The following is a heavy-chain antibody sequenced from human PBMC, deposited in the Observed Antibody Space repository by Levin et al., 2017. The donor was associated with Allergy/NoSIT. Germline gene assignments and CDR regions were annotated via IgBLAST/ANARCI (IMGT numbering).Heavy chain of an antibody. V-gene: IGHV3-74*01. D-gene: IGHD3-22*01. CDR3: ARDLSGFSGN. Sequence: GGSLRLSCAASGFTFSNYWMHWVRQAPGKGLVWVSRSNEDGSITNYADSVKGRFTISRDNAKKTLYLQMNSLRAEDTAVYYCARDLSGFSGNWGRGTLVTVST. CDR1: GFTFSNYW. CDR2: SNEDGSIT. J-gene: IGHJ4*02.